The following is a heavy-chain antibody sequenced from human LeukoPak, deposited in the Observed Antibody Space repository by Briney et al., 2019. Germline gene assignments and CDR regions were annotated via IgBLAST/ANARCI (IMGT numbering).Heavy chain of an antibody. V-gene: IGHV1-2*02. CDR2: VNANSGGT. CDR1: GDTFTGNY. CDR3: ARDRKAGGYFSY. Sequence: ASVSLSCTVSGDTFTGNYMPWVRQTPGPGLECMGWVNANSGGTNYAQKFQGKVTMPRDTSISTACMELSWLRSDVAAVYYCARDRKAGGYFSYWGEGTLVTVSA. J-gene: IGHJ4*02. D-gene: IGHD5-18*01.